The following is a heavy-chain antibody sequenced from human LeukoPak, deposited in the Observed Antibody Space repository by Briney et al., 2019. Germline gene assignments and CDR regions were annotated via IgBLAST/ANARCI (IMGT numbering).Heavy chain of an antibody. CDR3: ARAGEYCSGGSRYSGVYFDY. CDR2: ISAYNGHT. CDR1: GYSFTNYG. V-gene: IGHV1-18*01. Sequence: ASVKVSCKASGYSFTNYGISWVRQAPGQGLEWMGWISAYNGHTNYAQKFQGRVTMTTDTSTSTAYMELSSLRSEDAALYYCARAGEYCSGGSRYSGVYFDYWGQGTLVTVSS. D-gene: IGHD2-15*01. J-gene: IGHJ4*02.